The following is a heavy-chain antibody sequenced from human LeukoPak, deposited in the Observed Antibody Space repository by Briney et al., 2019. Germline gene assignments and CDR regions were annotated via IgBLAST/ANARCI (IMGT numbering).Heavy chain of an antibody. CDR2: IYSGNT. CDR3: ASRGVVRGISYYFDY. J-gene: IGHJ4*02. CDR1: GGSISHYY. Sequence: SETLSLTCTVSGGSISHYYWSWIRQPPGKGLEWIGYIYSGNTNYNPSLKSRVTISVDTSKNQFSLKLTSVTAADTAVYYCASRGVVRGISYYFDYWGQGTLVTVSS. D-gene: IGHD3-10*02. V-gene: IGHV4-59*01.